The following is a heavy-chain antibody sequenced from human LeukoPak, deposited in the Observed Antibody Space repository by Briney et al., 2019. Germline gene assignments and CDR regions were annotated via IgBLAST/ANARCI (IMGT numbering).Heavy chain of an antibody. CDR2: IRYDGSNK. V-gene: IGHV3-30*02. Sequence: GGSLRLSCAASGFTFSSYGMHWVRQAPGKGLEWVAFIRYDGSNKYYADSVKGRFTISRDNSKNTLYLQMNSLRAEDTAVYYCVNWQQLVHDYWGQGTLVTVSS. D-gene: IGHD6-13*01. J-gene: IGHJ4*02. CDR3: VNWQQLVHDY. CDR1: GFTFSSYG.